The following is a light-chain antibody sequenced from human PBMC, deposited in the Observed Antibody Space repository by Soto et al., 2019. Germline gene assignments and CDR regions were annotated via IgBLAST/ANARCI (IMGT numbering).Light chain of an antibody. J-gene: IGLJ2*01. V-gene: IGLV2-8*01. Sequence: QSALTQPPSASGSPGQSVTISCTGTSSDFGGYNYVSWYQQHPGKAPKLMIYEVSKRPSGVPDRFSGSKSGDTASLTVSGLQAEDEADYYCSSYAGSGNLGVFGGGTKVTVL. CDR2: EVS. CDR1: SSDFGGYNY. CDR3: SSYAGSGNLGV.